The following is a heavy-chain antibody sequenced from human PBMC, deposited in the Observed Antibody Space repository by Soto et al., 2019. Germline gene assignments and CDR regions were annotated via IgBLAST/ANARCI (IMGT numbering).Heavy chain of an antibody. Sequence: GGSLRLSCAVSGFTFSDYYMSWIRQAPGKGLEWVSYISSSSSTIYYADSVKGRFTISRDNAKNSLYLQMNSLRAEDTAVYYCARVGWELLGDAFDIWGQGTMVTVSS. D-gene: IGHD1-26*01. J-gene: IGHJ3*02. CDR2: ISSSSSTI. CDR1: GFTFSDYY. V-gene: IGHV3-11*04. CDR3: ARVGWELLGDAFDI.